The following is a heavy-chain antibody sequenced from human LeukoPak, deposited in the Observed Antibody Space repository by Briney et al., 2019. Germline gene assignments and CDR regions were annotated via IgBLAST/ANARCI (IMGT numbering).Heavy chain of an antibody. J-gene: IGHJ5*02. CDR1: GGSISSYY. CDR2: IYYSGST. D-gene: IGHD3-9*01. Sequence: SETLSLTCTVSGGSISSYYWSWIRQPPGKGLEWIGYIYYSGSTNYNPSLKSRVTISVDTSKNQFSLKLSSVTAADTAVYYCASLGDILTSGNWFDPWGQGTLVTVSS. CDR3: ASLGDILTSGNWFDP. V-gene: IGHV4-59*01.